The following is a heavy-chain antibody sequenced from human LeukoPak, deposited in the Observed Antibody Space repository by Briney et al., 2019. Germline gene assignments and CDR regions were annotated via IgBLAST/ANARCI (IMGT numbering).Heavy chain of an antibody. CDR1: GFTFSRYA. Sequence: PGGSLRLSCAASGFTFSRYAINWVRQAPGKGLEWVSSISDSGGRTYYADSVKGRFTISRDNSKNTLYLQLNSLRAEDTAVYYCAKGGVVVLAVMGDCWGQGALVTVSS. CDR3: AKGGVVVLAVMGDC. V-gene: IGHV3-23*01. J-gene: IGHJ4*02. D-gene: IGHD2-2*01. CDR2: ISDSGGRT.